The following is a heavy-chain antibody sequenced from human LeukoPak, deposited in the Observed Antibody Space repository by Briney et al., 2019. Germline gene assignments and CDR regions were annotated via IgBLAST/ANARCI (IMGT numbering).Heavy chain of an antibody. CDR3: ARGGGTYCTNGICYYFDY. D-gene: IGHD2-8*01. CDR1: GYTFIDYY. CDR2: ISPYGGGT. V-gene: IGHV1-2*02. Sequence: ASVKVSCKASGYTFIDYYIHWVRQAPGQGLEWMGWISPYGGGTNYAQKFQGRVTMTRDTSISTAYMELSRLRSDDTAVYSCARGGGTYCTNGICYYFDYWGQGTLVTVSS. J-gene: IGHJ4*02.